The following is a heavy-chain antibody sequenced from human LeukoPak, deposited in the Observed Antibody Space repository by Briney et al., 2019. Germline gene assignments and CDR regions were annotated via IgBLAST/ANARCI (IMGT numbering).Heavy chain of an antibody. V-gene: IGHV3-21*01. CDR2: ISSRGSDI. J-gene: IGHJ4*02. Sequence: GGSLRLSCAASGFTFSSYAMSWVRQAPGKGLEWVSSISSRGSDIYYADSVKGRFTISRDNAEKSLYLQMNSLRAEDMAVYYCTRGGLRYYFDSWGQGTLVTVSS. D-gene: IGHD3-10*01. CDR3: TRGGLRYYFDS. CDR1: GFTFSSYA.